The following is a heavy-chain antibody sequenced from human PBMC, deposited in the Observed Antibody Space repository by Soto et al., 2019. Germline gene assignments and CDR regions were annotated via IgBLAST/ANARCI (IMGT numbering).Heavy chain of an antibody. Sequence: ASVKVSCKASGYTFTSYAMHWVRQAPGQRLEWMGWNNAGNGNTKYSQKFQGRVTITRDTSASTAYMELSSLRSEDTAVYYCAVGISSVAGSDAFDIWGQGTMVTVSS. CDR3: AVGISSVAGSDAFDI. J-gene: IGHJ3*02. D-gene: IGHD6-19*01. CDR2: NNAGNGNT. V-gene: IGHV1-3*01. CDR1: GYTFTSYA.